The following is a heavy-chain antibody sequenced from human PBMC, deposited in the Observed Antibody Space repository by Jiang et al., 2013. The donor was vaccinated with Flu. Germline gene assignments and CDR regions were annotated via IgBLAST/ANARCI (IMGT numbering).Heavy chain of an antibody. J-gene: IGHJ4*02. Sequence: LVKPSETLSLTCTVSGGSISSSSYYWGWIRQPPGKGLEWIGSIYYSGSTYYNPSLKSRVTISVDTSKNQFSLKLSSVTAADTAVYYCARRPRAYYDSSGFDYWGQGTLVTVSS. CDR1: GGSISSSSYY. V-gene: IGHV4-39*07. CDR3: ARRPRAYYDSSGFDY. CDR2: IYYSGST. D-gene: IGHD3-22*01.